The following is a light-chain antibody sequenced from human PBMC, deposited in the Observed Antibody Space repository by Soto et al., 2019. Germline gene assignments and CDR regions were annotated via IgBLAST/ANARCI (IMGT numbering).Light chain of an antibody. Sequence: EVVLTQSPGSLSLSPGERATLSCRASQTVMSNYLAWYQQKPGQPPRLLIYGSSSRATGIPDRFSGSGSGTDFTLPISRLEPDDFAVYYCQQFGASLTWTFGQGTKVEIK. CDR1: QTVMSNY. V-gene: IGKV3-20*01. CDR3: QQFGASLTWT. CDR2: GSS. J-gene: IGKJ1*01.